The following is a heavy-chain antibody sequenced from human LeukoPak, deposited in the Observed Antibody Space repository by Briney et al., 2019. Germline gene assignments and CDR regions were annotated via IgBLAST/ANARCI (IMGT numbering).Heavy chain of an antibody. D-gene: IGHD1-26*01. CDR1: GYTLTELP. V-gene: IGHV1-24*01. J-gene: IGHJ4*02. CDR2: LDPDDGET. CDR3: ATGTSGSYYVGIVRPIDY. Sequence: ASVKVSCKVSGYTLTELPIHWVRQAPGKGLEWMGGLDPDDGETVYAQMFQGRVTMTEDTSSDTASMGLSSLRSEDTAVYYCATGTSGSYYVGIVRPIDYWGQGTLVTVSS.